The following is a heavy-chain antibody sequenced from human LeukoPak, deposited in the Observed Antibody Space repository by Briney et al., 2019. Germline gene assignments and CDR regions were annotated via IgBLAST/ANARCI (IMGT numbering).Heavy chain of an antibody. CDR2: MNPNSGNT. J-gene: IGHJ6*03. CDR1: GYTFTSYD. D-gene: IGHD3-3*01. CDR3: ARVSQYYDFWSGYYTGIYYYYYMDV. Sequence: ASVKVSCKASGYTFTSYDINWVRQATRHGLEWMGWMNPNSGNTGYAQKFQGRVTMTRNTSISTAYMELSSLRSEDTAVYYCARVSQYYDFWSGYYTGIYYYYYMDVWGKGTTVTVSS. V-gene: IGHV1-8*01.